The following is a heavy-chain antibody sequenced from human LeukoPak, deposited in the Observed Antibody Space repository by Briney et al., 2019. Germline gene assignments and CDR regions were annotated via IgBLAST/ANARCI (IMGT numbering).Heavy chain of an antibody. V-gene: IGHV1-2*02. CDR1: GYTFTDYY. Sequence: ASVKVSCKASGYTFTDYYLHWVRQAPGQGLEWMGWINPKSGGTNSAQKFQGRVTMTRDTSISTAYMELSRLTSDDTAVYYCARVAVSFWSGLDYWGQATLVTVSS. J-gene: IGHJ4*02. CDR2: INPKSGGT. CDR3: ARVAVSFWSGLDY. D-gene: IGHD3-3*01.